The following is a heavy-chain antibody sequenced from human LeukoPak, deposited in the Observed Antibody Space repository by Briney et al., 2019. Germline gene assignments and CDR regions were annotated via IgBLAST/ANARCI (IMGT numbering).Heavy chain of an antibody. Sequence: GGSLRLSCAASGFTFSSYAMHWVRQAPGKGLEWVAVISYDGSNKYYADSVKGRFTISRDNSKNTLYLQMNSLRAEDTAVYYCASGLVNYYDSSGYSRGDAFDIWGQGTMVTVSS. D-gene: IGHD3-22*01. CDR2: ISYDGSNK. V-gene: IGHV3-30-3*01. CDR1: GFTFSSYA. J-gene: IGHJ3*02. CDR3: ASGLVNYYDSSGYSRGDAFDI.